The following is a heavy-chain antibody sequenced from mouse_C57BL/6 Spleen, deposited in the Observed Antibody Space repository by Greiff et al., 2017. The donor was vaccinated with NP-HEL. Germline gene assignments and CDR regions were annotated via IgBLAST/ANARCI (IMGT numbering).Heavy chain of an antibody. CDR2: ISSGSSTI. J-gene: IGHJ1*03. CDR1: GFTFSDYG. V-gene: IGHV5-17*01. CDR3: ARGPYYYGSEGYFDV. D-gene: IGHD1-1*01. Sequence: EVQVVESGGGLVKPGGSLKLSCAASGFTFSDYGMHWVRQAPEKGLEWVAYISSGSSTIYYADTVRGRFTISRDNAKNTLFLQMTSLRSEDTAMYYCARGPYYYGSEGYFDVWGTGTTVTVSS.